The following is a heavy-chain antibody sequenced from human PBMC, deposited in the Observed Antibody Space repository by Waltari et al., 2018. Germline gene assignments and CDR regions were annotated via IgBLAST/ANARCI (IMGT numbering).Heavy chain of an antibody. CDR2: IYHSGST. D-gene: IGHD6-6*01. CDR3: ARGVTTIAARVYFDF. V-gene: IGHV4-30-2*01. Sequence: QLQLQESGSGLVKPSQTLSLTCAVSGGSISSGYYSWSWLRQPPGKGMEWIGYIYHSGSTYYNPSLKSRVTISVDRSKNQFSLKLNSVTAADTAVYYCARGVTTIAARVYFDFWGQGTLVTVSS. CDR1: GGSISSGYYS. J-gene: IGHJ4*02.